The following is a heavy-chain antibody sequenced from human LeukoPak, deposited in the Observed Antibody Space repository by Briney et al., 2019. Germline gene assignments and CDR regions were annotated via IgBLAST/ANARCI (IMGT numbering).Heavy chain of an antibody. J-gene: IGHJ2*01. CDR3: ASGYYDSSGYDYFDL. CDR2: INAGNGNT. V-gene: IGHV1-3*01. D-gene: IGHD3-22*01. CDR1: GYTFTGYY. Sequence: ASVKVSCRASGYTFTGYYMHWVRQAPGQGLEWMGWINAGNGNTKYSQKFQGRVTITRDTSASTAYMELSSLRSEDTAVYYCASGYYDSSGYDYFDLWGRGTLVTVSS.